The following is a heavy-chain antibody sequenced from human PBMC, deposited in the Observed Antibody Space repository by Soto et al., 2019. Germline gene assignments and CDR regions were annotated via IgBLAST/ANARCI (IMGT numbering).Heavy chain of an antibody. CDR1: GFTFGDYA. D-gene: IGHD3-3*01. V-gene: IGHV3-49*04. J-gene: IGHJ6*02. Sequence: PGGSLRLSCTASGFTFGDYAMSWVRQAPGKGLEWVGFIRSKAYGGTTEYAASVKGRFTISRDDSKSIAYLQMNSLKTEDTAVYYCTRDRNFWSGLYYYGMDVWGRGTTVTVSS. CDR3: TRDRNFWSGLYYYGMDV. CDR2: IRSKAYGGTT.